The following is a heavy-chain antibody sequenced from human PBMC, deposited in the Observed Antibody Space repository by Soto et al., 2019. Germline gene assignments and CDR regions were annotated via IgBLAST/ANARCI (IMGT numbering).Heavy chain of an antibody. CDR1: GFSLSNARMG. J-gene: IGHJ5*02. V-gene: IGHV2-26*01. CDR2: IFSNDEK. CDR3: ARIPGLYYDFWSGYYNVWFDP. D-gene: IGHD3-3*01. Sequence: SGPTLVNPTETLTLTCTVSGFSLSNARMGVSWIRQPPGKALEWLAHIFSNDEKSYSTSLKSRLTISKDTSKSQVVLTMTNMDPVDTAPYYCARIPGLYYDFWSGYYNVWFDPWGQGTLVTVSS.